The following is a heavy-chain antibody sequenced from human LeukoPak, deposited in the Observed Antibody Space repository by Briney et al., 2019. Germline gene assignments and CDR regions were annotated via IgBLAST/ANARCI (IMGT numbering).Heavy chain of an antibody. V-gene: IGHV4-4*07. J-gene: IGHJ4*02. CDR1: GGSLSSYY. Sequence: SETLSLTCTVSGGSLSSYYWSWIRQPAGKGLEWIGRIYTSGSTNYNPSLKSRVTMSVDTSKNQFSLKLSSVTAADTAVYYCARSFAGGSGYSYFDYWGQGILVTVSS. D-gene: IGHD3-3*01. CDR2: IYTSGST. CDR3: ARSFAGGSGYSYFDY.